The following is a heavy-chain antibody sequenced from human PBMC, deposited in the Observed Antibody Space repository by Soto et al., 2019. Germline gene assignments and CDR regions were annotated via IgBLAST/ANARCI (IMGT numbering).Heavy chain of an antibody. CDR1: GGSISSGGYY. CDR2: IYYSGTT. D-gene: IGHD2-21*01. J-gene: IGHJ6*02. CDR3: AASCVGCGGFNYYGMDV. V-gene: IGHV4-31*03. Sequence: QVQLQESGPGLVKPSQTLSLTCTVSGGSISSGGYYWNWIRQHPGKGLEWIGYIYYSGTTYYNPSLKSRVTISVDTSKNQFSLKLSSETAADTAVYYCAASCVGCGGFNYYGMDVWGQGTTVTVSS.